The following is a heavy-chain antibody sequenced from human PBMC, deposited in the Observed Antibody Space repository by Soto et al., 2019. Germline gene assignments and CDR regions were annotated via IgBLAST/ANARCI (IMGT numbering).Heavy chain of an antibody. CDR1: GGTFSSYA. D-gene: IGHD3-22*01. J-gene: IGHJ4*02. CDR2: IIPIFGTA. CDR3: ATDGRDSSGYYYVDY. Sequence: VKLVQSGAEVKKPGSSVKVSCKASGGTFSSYAISWVRQAPGQGLEWMGGIIPIFGTANYAQKFKGRVTITADESTSTAYMELSSLRSEDTAVYYCATDGRDSSGYYYVDYWGQGTLVTVSS. V-gene: IGHV1-69*01.